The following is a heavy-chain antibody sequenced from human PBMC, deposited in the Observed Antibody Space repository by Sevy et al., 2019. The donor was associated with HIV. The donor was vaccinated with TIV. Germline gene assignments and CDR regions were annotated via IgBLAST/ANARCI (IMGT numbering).Heavy chain of an antibody. J-gene: IGHJ4*02. Sequence: GGSLRLSCSTSGFNFSEHFMEWVRQAPGKGLEWIGRCRNKPDRFTTEYAASVKGRFTISRDDSKSSLYLQMSGLQADDTALYFCVRADKNCYLDFWGQGTLVTVSS. CDR3: VRADKNCYLDF. V-gene: IGHV3-72*01. CDR2: CRNKPDRFTT. CDR1: GFNFSEHF.